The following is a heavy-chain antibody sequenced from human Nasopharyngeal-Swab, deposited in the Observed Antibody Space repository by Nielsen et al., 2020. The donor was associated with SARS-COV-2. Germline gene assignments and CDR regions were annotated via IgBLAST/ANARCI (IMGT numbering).Heavy chain of an antibody. V-gene: IGHV3-33*01. CDR1: GFTFTSYG. CDR2: VWFDGSNE. Sequence: GGSLRLSCAASGFTFTSYGMHWVRQAPGKGLEWVAIVWFDGSNEYYADSVKGRFTIARDNSRNTVYLQMNSLRDEDTGIYYCARDRAGRWLPIDYWGQGTLVTVSA. J-gene: IGHJ4*02. D-gene: IGHD5-24*01. CDR3: ARDRAGRWLPIDY.